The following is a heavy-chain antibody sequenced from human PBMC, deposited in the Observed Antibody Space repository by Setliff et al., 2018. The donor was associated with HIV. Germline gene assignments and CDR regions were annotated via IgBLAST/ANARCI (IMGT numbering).Heavy chain of an antibody. D-gene: IGHD4-4*01. CDR3: ARGRMATVLIKNWIDP. V-gene: IGHV4-34*01. Sequence: PSETLSLTCAVYGGSLSGYYWTWIRQPPGKGLEWIGEINHSGSTNYNPTLRSRVTISIDTSKNQFSLKLSSVTAADTAMYYCARGRMATVLIKNWIDPWGQGSLVTVSS. J-gene: IGHJ5*02. CDR1: GGSLSGYY. CDR2: INHSGST.